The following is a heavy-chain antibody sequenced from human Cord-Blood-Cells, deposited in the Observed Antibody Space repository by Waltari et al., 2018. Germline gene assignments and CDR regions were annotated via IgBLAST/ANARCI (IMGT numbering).Heavy chain of an antibody. J-gene: IGHJ4*02. D-gene: IGHD3-10*01. V-gene: IGHV3-53*01. CDR2: NYRGGST. Sequence: EVQLVESGGGLIQPGGSLRLSCAASGFTVSSNYMSWVRQAPGKGLGGVSVNYRGGSTYNADSGKGRFTIYRDNSKNTLYLQVNSRRAEDTAVYYGARGGMWFGEGWGQGTLVTVSS. CDR1: GFTVSSNY. CDR3: ARGGMWFGEG.